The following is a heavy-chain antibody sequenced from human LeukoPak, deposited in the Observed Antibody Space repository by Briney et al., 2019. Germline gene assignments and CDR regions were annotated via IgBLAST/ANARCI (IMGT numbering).Heavy chain of an antibody. J-gene: IGHJ4*02. Sequence: SVKVSCKASGGTFSSYAISWVRQAPGQGLEWMGGIIPIFGTANYAQKFQGRVTITADESTSTAYMELSSLRSEDTAVYYCARDEEYCSSTSCSNYFHYWGQGTLVTVSS. CDR1: GGTFSSYA. D-gene: IGHD2-2*01. V-gene: IGHV1-69*13. CDR3: ARDEEYCSSTSCSNYFHY. CDR2: IIPIFGTA.